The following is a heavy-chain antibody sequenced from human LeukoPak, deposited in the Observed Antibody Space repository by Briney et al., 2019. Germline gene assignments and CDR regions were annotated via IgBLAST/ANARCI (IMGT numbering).Heavy chain of an antibody. D-gene: IGHD3-10*01. CDR1: GFTFSNAW. CDR2: IKSKTDGGTT. CDR3: TFAYYYGSGADY. J-gene: IGHJ4*02. V-gene: IGHV3-15*01. Sequence: RGSLRLSCAASGFTFSNAWMSWVRQAPGKGLEWVGRIKSKTDGGTTDYAAPVKGRFTISKDDSKNTLYLQMNSLKTEDTAVYYCTFAYYYGSGADYWGQGTLVTVSS.